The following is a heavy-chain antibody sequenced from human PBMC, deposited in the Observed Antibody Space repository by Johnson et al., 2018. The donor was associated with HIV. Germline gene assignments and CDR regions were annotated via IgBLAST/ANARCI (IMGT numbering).Heavy chain of an antibody. CDR3: AKVNGDYKTDAFDI. D-gene: IGHD4-17*01. CDR2: ISYDGNNK. V-gene: IGHV3-30*18. CDR1: GFTFSSYG. Sequence: QVQLVESGGGVVQPGRSLRLSCAASGFTFSSYGMHWVRQAPGKGLEWVAVISYDGNNKYYADSVKGRFTISRDNSKNTLYLQMNSLRAEDTAVYYCAKVNGDYKTDAFDIWGQGTMVTVSS. J-gene: IGHJ3*02.